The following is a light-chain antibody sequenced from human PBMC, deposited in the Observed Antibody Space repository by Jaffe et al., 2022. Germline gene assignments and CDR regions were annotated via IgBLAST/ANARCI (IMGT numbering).Light chain of an antibody. Sequence: SSELTQDPAVSVALGQTVRITCQGDSLRSYYASWYQQKPGQAPVLVIYGKNNRPSGIPDRFSGSSSGNTASLTITGAQAEDEADYYCNSRDSSGNHRTHVVFGGGTKLTVL. CDR2: GKN. V-gene: IGLV3-19*01. CDR1: SLRSYY. CDR3: NSRDSSGNHRTHVV. J-gene: IGLJ2*01.